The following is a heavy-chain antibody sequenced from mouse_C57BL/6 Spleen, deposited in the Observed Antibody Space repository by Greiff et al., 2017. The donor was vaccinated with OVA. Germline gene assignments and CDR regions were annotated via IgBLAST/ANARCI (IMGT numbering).Heavy chain of an antibody. D-gene: IGHD2-4*01. J-gene: IGHJ3*01. V-gene: IGHV5-4*01. CDR3: ARDPYDYDGFAY. CDR1: GFTFTSYA. CDR2: ISDGGSYT. Sequence: EVQLMESGGGLVKPGGSLKLSCAASGFTFTSYAMSWVRQTPEKRLEWVATISDGGSYTYYTDNVKGRFTISRDNAKNNLYLQMSHLKSEDTAMYYCARDPYDYDGFAYWGQGALVTVSA.